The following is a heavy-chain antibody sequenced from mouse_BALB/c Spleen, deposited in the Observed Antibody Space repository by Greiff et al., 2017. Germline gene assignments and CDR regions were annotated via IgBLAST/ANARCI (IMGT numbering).Heavy chain of an antibody. Sequence: EVQLQQSGGGLVKPGGSLKLSCAASGFTFSSYAMSWVRQTPEKRLEWVASISSGGSTYYPDSVKGRFTISRDNARNILYLQMSSLRSEDTAMYYYASPIYYYGSSPLYAMDYWGQGTSVTVSS. CDR2: ISSGGST. CDR3: ASPIYYYGSSPLYAMDY. V-gene: IGHV5-6-5*01. CDR1: GFTFSSYA. J-gene: IGHJ4*01. D-gene: IGHD1-1*01.